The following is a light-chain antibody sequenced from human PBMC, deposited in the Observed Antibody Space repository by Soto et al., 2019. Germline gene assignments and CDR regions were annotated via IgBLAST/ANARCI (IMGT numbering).Light chain of an antibody. V-gene: IGKV3-15*01. CDR1: QSVNSK. CDR2: DGS. CDR3: QQYNNWPPTT. J-gene: IGKJ1*01. Sequence: EIVMTQSPATLSVSPGERATLSCRASQSVNSKLAWYQQKPGQAPRLFIYDGSTRATGIPARFSGSGSGTEFTLTISSLPSEDFAVYYCQQYNNWPPTTFGQGTKVEIK.